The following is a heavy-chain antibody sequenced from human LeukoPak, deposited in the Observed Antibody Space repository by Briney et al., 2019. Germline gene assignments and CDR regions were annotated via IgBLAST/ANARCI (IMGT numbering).Heavy chain of an antibody. D-gene: IGHD4-23*01. CDR2: IIPIFGTA. J-gene: IGHJ5*02. Sequence: SVKVSCKASGGTFSSYAISWVRQAPGQGLEWMGRIIPIFGTANYAQKFQGRVTITTDESTSTAYMELSSLRSEDTAVYYCARGHDYGGNDHNWLDPWGQGTLVTVSS. CDR1: GGTFSSYA. V-gene: IGHV1-69*05. CDR3: ARGHDYGGNDHNWLDP.